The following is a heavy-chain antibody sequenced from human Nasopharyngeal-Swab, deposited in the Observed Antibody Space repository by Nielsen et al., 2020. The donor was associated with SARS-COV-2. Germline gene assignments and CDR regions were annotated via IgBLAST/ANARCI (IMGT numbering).Heavy chain of an antibody. CDR1: GGSISSSNW. J-gene: IGHJ6*02. CDR2: IYYSGST. V-gene: IGHV4-4*02. CDR3: ARVNCSGGSCYWGYYYYGMDV. D-gene: IGHD2-15*01. Sequence: SETLSLTCAVSGGSISSSNWWTWVRQPPGKGLEWIGYIYYSGSTNYNPSLKSRVTISVDTSKNQFSLKLSSVTAADTAVYYCARVNCSGGSCYWGYYYYGMDVWGQGTTVTVSS.